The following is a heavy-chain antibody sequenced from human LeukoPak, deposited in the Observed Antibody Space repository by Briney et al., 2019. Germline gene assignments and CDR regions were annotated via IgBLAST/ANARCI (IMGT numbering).Heavy chain of an antibody. Sequence: SETLSLTCTVSGDSISSYYWNWIRQPPGKGLEWIGYIYNSGSTKYNPSLESRVTISGDTSKNQFSLKLSAVTAADTAVYYCARRRDVLWYFDLWGRGTLVTVCS. CDR1: GDSISSYY. D-gene: IGHD6-6*01. J-gene: IGHJ2*01. CDR3: ARRRDVLWYFDL. V-gene: IGHV4-59*01. CDR2: IYNSGST.